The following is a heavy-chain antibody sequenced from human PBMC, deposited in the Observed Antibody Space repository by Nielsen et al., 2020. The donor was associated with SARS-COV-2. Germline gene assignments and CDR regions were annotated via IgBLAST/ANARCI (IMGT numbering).Heavy chain of an antibody. V-gene: IGHV1-2*04. J-gene: IGHJ6*02. CDR1: GYTFTSYG. CDR3: ARGKLELRYYGMDV. Sequence: ASVKVSCKASGYTFTSYGISWVRQAPGQGLEWIGWINPNSGGTNYAQKFQGWVTMTRDTSISTAYMELSRLRSDDTAVYYCARGKLELRYYGMDVWGQGTTVTVSS. D-gene: IGHD1-7*01. CDR2: INPNSGGT.